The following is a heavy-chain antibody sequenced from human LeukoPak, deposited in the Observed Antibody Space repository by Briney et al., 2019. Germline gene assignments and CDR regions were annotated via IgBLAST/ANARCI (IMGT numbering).Heavy chain of an antibody. CDR2: IYHSGST. CDR1: GGSISSGGYS. Sequence: SETLSLTGAVSGGSISSGGYSWSWIRQPPGKGLEWIGYIYHSGSTYYNPSLKSRVTISVDRSKNQFSLKLSSVTAADTAVYYCARGRDYYGSGSYYTSWGQGTLVTVSS. D-gene: IGHD3-10*01. J-gene: IGHJ5*02. CDR3: ARGRDYYGSGSYYTS. V-gene: IGHV4-30-2*01.